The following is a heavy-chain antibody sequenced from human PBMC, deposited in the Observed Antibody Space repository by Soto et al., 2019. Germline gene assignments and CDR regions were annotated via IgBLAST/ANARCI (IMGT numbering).Heavy chain of an antibody. Sequence: EVQLVESGGGLVKPGGSLRLSCAASGFTFSSYSMNWVRQAPGKGLEWVSSISSSSSYIYYADSVKGRFTISRENAKNSLYLQMNSLRAEDTAVYYCAREKWDITGTTGAFDIWGQGTMVTVSS. CDR2: ISSSSSYI. CDR3: AREKWDITGTTGAFDI. D-gene: IGHD1-20*01. CDR1: GFTFSSYS. V-gene: IGHV3-21*01. J-gene: IGHJ3*02.